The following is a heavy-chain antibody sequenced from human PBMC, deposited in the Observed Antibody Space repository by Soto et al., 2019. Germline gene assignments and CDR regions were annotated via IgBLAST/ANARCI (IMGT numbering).Heavy chain of an antibody. J-gene: IGHJ6*03. CDR1: GFTFSSYA. Sequence: GGSLRLSCAASGFTFSSYAMSWVRQAPGKGLQWVSAISGSGGSTYYADSVKGRFTISRDNSKNTLYLQMNSLRAEDTAVYYCRPSCISTSCRICYYYYYMDVWSKGTTVTVSS. CDR3: RPSCISTSCRICYYYYYMDV. V-gene: IGHV3-23*01. CDR2: ISGSGGST. D-gene: IGHD2-2*01.